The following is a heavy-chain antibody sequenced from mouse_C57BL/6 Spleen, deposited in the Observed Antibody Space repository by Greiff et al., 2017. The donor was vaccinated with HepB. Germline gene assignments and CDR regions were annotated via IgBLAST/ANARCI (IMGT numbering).Heavy chain of an antibody. CDR3: ARSGFTTVVPWYFDV. Sequence: EVQLQQSGPELVKPGASVKIPCKASGYTFTDYNMDWVKQSHGKSLEWIGDINPNNGGTIYNQKFKGKATLTVDKSSSTAYMELRSLTSEDTAVYYCARSGFTTVVPWYFDVWGTGTTVTVSS. V-gene: IGHV1-18*01. D-gene: IGHD1-1*01. CDR2: INPNNGGT. J-gene: IGHJ1*03. CDR1: GYTFTDYN.